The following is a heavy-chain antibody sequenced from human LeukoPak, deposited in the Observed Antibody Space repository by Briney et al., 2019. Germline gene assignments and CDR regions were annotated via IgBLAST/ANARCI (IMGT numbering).Heavy chain of an antibody. Sequence: PGGSLRLSCAASGFTFSSYAMHWVRQAPGKGLEWVAVISYDGSNKYYADSVKGRFTISRDNSKNTLYLQMNSLRAEDTAVYYCARDTLDCTNGVCYNTAHYYYGMNVWGQGTTVTVSS. CDR2: ISYDGSNK. V-gene: IGHV3-30-3*01. J-gene: IGHJ6*02. CDR1: GFTFSSYA. D-gene: IGHD2-8*01. CDR3: ARDTLDCTNGVCYNTAHYYYGMNV.